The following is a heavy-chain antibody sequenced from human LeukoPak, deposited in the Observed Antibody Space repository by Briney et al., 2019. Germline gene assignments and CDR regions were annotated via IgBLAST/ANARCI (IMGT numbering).Heavy chain of an antibody. V-gene: IGHV4-4*02. D-gene: IGHD6-13*01. CDR1: GGSISSSNW. J-gene: IGHJ4*02. CDR2: IYHSGST. Sequence: TSGTLSLTCAVSGGSISSSNWWSWVRQPPGKGLEWIGEIYHSGSTNYNPSLKSRVTISVDTSKNQFSLNLSSVTAADTAVYYCARGRGSSWYYFDSWGQGTLVTVSS. CDR3: ARGRGSSWYYFDS.